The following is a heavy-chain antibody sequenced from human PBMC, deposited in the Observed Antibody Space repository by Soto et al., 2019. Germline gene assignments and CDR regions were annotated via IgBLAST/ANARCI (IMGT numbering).Heavy chain of an antibody. CDR1: GFTFSSYA. V-gene: IGHV3-23*01. D-gene: IGHD6-13*01. J-gene: IGHJ3*01. Sequence: EVQLLESGGDLVQPGGSLRLSCAASGFTFSSYAMTWVRQAPGKGLEWVSIISGNGGSTYYADSVEGRFAISRDYSKNTLYLQMNSLRVEDTAVYYCVKGTGTVSRPFDFWGQGTTVTVSS. CDR2: ISGNGGST. CDR3: VKGTGTVSRPFDF.